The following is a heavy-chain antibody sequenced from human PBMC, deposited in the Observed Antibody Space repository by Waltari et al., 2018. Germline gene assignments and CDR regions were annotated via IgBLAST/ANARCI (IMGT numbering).Heavy chain of an antibody. CDR3: VRSIDY. J-gene: IGHJ4*02. V-gene: IGHV3-7*01. Sequence: EVHLVESGGDLVQPGGSLRLSCAASGFIFSNYWMNWVRQAPGKGLECVANISPDGGARFYVDSVKGRFSVSRDNAKNSLYLQMNTLRAEDTAVYYCVRSIDYWGQGTLVTFSS. CDR2: ISPDGGAR. CDR1: GFIFSNYW.